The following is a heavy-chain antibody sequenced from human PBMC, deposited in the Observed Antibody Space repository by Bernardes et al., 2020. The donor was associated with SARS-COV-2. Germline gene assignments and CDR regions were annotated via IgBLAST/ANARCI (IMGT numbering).Heavy chain of an antibody. D-gene: IGHD5-18*01. J-gene: IGHJ3*02. CDR2: IWYDGSNK. Sequence: GGSLRLSCAASGFTFSSYGMHWVRQAPGKGLEWVAVIWYDGSNKYYADSVKGRFTISRDNSKNTLYLQMNSLRAEDTAVYYCAREDTAMATDAFDIWGQGTMVTVS. CDR3: AREDTAMATDAFDI. CDR1: GFTFSSYG. V-gene: IGHV3-33*01.